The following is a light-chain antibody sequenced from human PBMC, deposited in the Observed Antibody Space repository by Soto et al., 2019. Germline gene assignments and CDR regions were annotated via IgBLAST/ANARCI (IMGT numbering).Light chain of an antibody. CDR3: QQYNTWPPGVT. J-gene: IGKJ4*01. CDR1: QSVSSN. CDR2: GAS. Sequence: EIVMTQSPAPLSVSPGERATLSCRASQSVSSNLAWYQQRPGQAPRLLIYGASTRATGIPARFSGSGSGTGFNLTNTSLQSEDFAFYYGQQYNTWPPGVTFGGGTKAEIK. V-gene: IGKV3-15*01.